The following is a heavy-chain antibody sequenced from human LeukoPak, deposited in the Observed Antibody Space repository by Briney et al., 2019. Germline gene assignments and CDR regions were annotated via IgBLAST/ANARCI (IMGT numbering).Heavy chain of an antibody. CDR1: GGSFSGYY. Sequence: PSETLSLTCAVYGGSFSGYYWSWIRQPPGKGLEWIGEINHSGSTNYNPSLKSRVTISVDTSKNQFSLKLSSVTAADTAVYYCARRLGPTGADGNWFDPWGQGTLVTVSS. CDR2: INHSGST. CDR3: ARRLGPTGADGNWFDP. V-gene: IGHV4-34*01. J-gene: IGHJ5*02. D-gene: IGHD7-27*01.